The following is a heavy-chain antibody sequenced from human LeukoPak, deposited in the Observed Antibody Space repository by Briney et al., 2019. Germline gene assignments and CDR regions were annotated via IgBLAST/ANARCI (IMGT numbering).Heavy chain of an antibody. CDR3: ARDTRTAQGFDY. CDR2: IYTRGST. J-gene: IGHJ4*02. V-gene: IGHV4-61*02. CDR1: GGSISSGRYY. D-gene: IGHD2-15*01. Sequence: SETLSLTCNVSGGSISSGRYYWSWIRQPAGKGLEWIGRIYTRGSTNYNPSLKSRVTMSVDTSKNQFSLSLSAVTAADTAIYYCARDTRTAQGFDYWGQGILVTVSS.